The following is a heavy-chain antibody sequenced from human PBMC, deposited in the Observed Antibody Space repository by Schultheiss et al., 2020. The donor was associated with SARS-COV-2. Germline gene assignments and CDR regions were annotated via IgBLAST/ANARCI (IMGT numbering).Heavy chain of an antibody. CDR3: ARDRSRRMSPYYYYYGMDV. V-gene: IGHV3-23*01. J-gene: IGHJ6*02. CDR2: ISGSGGSA. CDR1: EFTFSNYA. Sequence: GGSLRLSCAASEFTFSNYAMTWVRQAPGKGLDWVSTISGSGGSAYYADSVKGRFTISRDNAKNTLYLQMNSLRAEDTAVYYCARDRSRRMSPYYYYYGMDVWGQGTTVTVSS. D-gene: IGHD2-15*01.